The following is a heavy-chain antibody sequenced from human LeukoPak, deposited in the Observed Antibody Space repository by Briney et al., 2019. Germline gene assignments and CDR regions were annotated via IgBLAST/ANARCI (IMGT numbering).Heavy chain of an antibody. Sequence: PGGSLRLSCAASGHTFNSYAMSWVRQAPGKGLEWVSAISGSGGSTYYADSVKGRFTISRDNSKNTLYLQMNSLRAEDTALYYCAKEPASGSCFDYWGQGTLVTVSS. CDR3: AKEPASGSCFDY. V-gene: IGHV3-23*01. CDR2: ISGSGGST. D-gene: IGHD3-10*01. CDR1: GHTFNSYA. J-gene: IGHJ4*02.